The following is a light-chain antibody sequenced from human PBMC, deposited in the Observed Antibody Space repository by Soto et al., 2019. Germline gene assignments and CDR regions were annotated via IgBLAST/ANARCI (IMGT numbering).Light chain of an antibody. CDR1: QDISNY. V-gene: IGKV1-33*01. CDR3: HQYDNLPL. J-gene: IGKJ4*01. CDR2: DAS. Sequence: DIQMTQSPSSLSASVGDRVTITCQASQDISNYLNWYQQKPGKAPKLLIYDASNLETGVPSRFSGSGSGTDFTFTISRLQPEDIATYYCHQYDNLPLFGGGTKVEIK.